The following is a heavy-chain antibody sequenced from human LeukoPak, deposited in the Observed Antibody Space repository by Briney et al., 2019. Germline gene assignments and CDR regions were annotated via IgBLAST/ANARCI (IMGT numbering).Heavy chain of an antibody. CDR2: INHSGST. J-gene: IGHJ5*02. CDR1: GGSFSGYY. V-gene: IGHV4-34*01. CDR3: ARVRDPNWFDP. Sequence: SETLSLTCAVYGGSFSGYYWSWIRQPPGKGLEWIGEINHSGSTNYNPSLKSRVTISVDTSKNQFSLKLSSMTAADTAVYYCARVRDPNWFDPWGQGTLVTVSS.